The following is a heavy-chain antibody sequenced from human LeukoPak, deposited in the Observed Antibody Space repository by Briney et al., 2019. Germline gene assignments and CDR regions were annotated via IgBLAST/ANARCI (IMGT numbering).Heavy chain of an antibody. CDR2: VYYYRGST. D-gene: IGHD3-22*01. CDR1: GGSINTGGNY. J-gene: IGHJ4*02. Sequence: SETLSLTCTVSGGSINTGGNYWSWIRQHPGKDLEWIGDVYYYRGSTHYTPSLKSRLTISIDTSKNQFSLRLSSVTAADTAVYFCARLFASGGYYYLDYWGQGTLVTVSS. CDR3: ARLFASGGYYYLDY. V-gene: IGHV4-31*03.